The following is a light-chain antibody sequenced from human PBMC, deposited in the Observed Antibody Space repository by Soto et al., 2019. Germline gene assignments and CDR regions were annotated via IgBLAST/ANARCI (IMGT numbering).Light chain of an antibody. Sequence: DIQVTQSPSSLSAAVGDRVTITCRASQDIIGHLAWYQQNSGKVRKLLIYEASTLQSGIPSRFSASGPWTDCTLTISSLQPEDDATEYCQKYNGTPRTFGQGTKVELK. CDR2: EAS. CDR1: QDIIGH. CDR3: QKYNGTPRT. J-gene: IGKJ1*01. V-gene: IGKV1-27*01.